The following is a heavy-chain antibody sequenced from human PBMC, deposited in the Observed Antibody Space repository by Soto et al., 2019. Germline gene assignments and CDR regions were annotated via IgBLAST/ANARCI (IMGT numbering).Heavy chain of an antibody. CDR1: GFTFSSYG. CDR2: ISYDGSNK. CDR3: AKDYAALECYFDY. J-gene: IGHJ4*02. Sequence: PGGSLRLSCAASGFTFSSYGMHWVRQAPGKGLEWVAVISYDGSNKYYADSVKGRFTISRDNSKNTLYLQMNSLRAEDTAVYYCAKDYAALECYFDYWGQGTRVTVS. D-gene: IGHD3-16*01. V-gene: IGHV3-30*18.